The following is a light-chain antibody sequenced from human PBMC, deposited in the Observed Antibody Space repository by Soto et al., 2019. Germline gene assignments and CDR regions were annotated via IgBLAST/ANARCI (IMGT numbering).Light chain of an antibody. CDR1: QAIRND. J-gene: IGKJ5*01. Sequence: AIQMTQSPSSLSASVGDRVTLTCRASQAIRNDLGWYQQKPGTAPKLLIYAASTLQSGVPSRFSGSGSGTDFTLTISSLQPEDFATYYCLQRNVWPPVTFGQGTRLEIK. CDR2: AAS. CDR3: LQRNVWPPVT. V-gene: IGKV1-6*01.